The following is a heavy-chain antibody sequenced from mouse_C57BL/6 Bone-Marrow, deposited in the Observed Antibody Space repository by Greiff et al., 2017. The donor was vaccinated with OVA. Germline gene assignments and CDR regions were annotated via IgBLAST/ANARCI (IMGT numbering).Heavy chain of an antibody. CDR3: ASAVFAY. V-gene: IGHV1-50*01. Sequence: VQLQQPGAELVKPGASVKLSCKASGYTFTSYWMHWVKQRPGQGLEWIGAIDPADSYTNYNQKFKGKATLSVDTSSSTAYMQLSGLTSAAYAVYYCASAVFAYWGQGTLVTVSA. CDR1: GYTFTSYW. CDR2: IDPADSYT. J-gene: IGHJ3*01.